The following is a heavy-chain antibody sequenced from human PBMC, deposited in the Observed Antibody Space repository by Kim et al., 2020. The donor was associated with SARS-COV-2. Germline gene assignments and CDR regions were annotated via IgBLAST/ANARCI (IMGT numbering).Heavy chain of an antibody. J-gene: IGHJ4*02. Sequence: GGSLRLSCAASGFTFSSYGMHWVRQAPGKGLEWVAVISYDGSNKYYADSVKGRFTISRDNSKNTLYLQMNSLRAEDTAVYYCAKVGGHTYYDILTGYYSHCDDWGQGTLVTDSS. CDR2: ISYDGSNK. V-gene: IGHV3-30*18. CDR1: GFTFSSYG. CDR3: AKVGGHTYYDILTGYYSHCDD. D-gene: IGHD3-9*01.